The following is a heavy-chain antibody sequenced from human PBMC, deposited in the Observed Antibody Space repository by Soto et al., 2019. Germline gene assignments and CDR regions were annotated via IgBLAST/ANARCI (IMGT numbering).Heavy chain of an antibody. CDR2: IGIGSSTT. V-gene: IGHV3-48*01. CDR1: GFTFGSYS. J-gene: IGHJ3*01. CDR3: ARDQLYYNDISGRPLNSFDV. D-gene: IGHD3-22*01. Sequence: PGGSLRLSCAASGFTFGSYSMNWVRQAPGKGLEWVSYIGIGSSTTYYADSVKGRFTISRDNAKNSLYLQMNSLRAEDTAVYYCARDQLYYNDISGRPLNSFDVWGQGTMVTVSS.